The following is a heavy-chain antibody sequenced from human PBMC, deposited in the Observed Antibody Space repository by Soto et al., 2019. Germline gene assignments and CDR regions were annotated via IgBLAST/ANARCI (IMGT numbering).Heavy chain of an antibody. CDR2: IIPIFGTA. J-gene: IGHJ4*02. CDR1: GGTFSSYA. D-gene: IGHD2-21*02. Sequence: QVQLVQSGAEVKKPGSSVKVSCKASGGTFSSYAISWVRQAPGQGLEWMGGIIPIFGTANYAQKVQGRVTITADKSTSTAYMELSSLRSEDTAVYYCARGSGYCGGDCYRYYFDYWGQGTLVTVSS. V-gene: IGHV1-69*06. CDR3: ARGSGYCGGDCYRYYFDY.